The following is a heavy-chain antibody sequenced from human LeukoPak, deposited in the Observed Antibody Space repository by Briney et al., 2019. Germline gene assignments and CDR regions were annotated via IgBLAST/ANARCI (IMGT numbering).Heavy chain of an antibody. CDR2: INPNSGGT. J-gene: IGHJ4*02. Sequence: GASVKASCKASGYTFTGYYMHWVRQAPGQGLEWMGWINPNSGGTNYAQKFQGWVTMTRDTSISTAYMELSRLRSDDTAVYYCARAPERGYSYGPDFDYWGQGTLVTVSS. CDR1: GYTFTGYY. V-gene: IGHV1-2*04. CDR3: ARAPERGYSYGPDFDY. D-gene: IGHD5-18*01.